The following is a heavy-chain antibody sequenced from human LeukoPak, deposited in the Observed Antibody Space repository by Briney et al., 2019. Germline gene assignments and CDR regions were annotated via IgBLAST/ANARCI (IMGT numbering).Heavy chain of an antibody. V-gene: IGHV3-30*02. CDR3: ASPNPFYCSGGSCYLPLDY. D-gene: IGHD2-15*01. CDR2: IRYDGSNK. Sequence: GRSLRLSCAASGFTFSSYGMHWVRQAPGKGLEWVAFIRYDGSNKYYADSVKGRFTISRDDSKNTLYLQMNSLRAEDTAVYYCASPNPFYCSGGSCYLPLDYWGQGTLVTVSS. J-gene: IGHJ4*02. CDR1: GFTFSSYG.